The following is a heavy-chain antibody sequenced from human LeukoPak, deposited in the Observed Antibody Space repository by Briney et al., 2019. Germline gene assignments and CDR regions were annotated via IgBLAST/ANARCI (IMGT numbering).Heavy chain of an antibody. CDR3: AKVGLPIRKALVGATTPDGDRGTFDY. Sequence: GGSLRLSCAASGFTFSSYAMSWVRQAPGKGLEWVSAISGSGGSTPYADSVKGRFTISRDNSKNTLYLQMNSLRAEDTAVYYCAKVGLPIRKALVGATTPDGDRGTFDYWGQGTLVTVSS. V-gene: IGHV3-23*01. D-gene: IGHD1-26*01. J-gene: IGHJ4*02. CDR2: ISGSGGST. CDR1: GFTFSSYA.